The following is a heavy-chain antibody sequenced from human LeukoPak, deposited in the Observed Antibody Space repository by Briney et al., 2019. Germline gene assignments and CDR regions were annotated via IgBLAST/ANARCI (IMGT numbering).Heavy chain of an antibody. V-gene: IGHV1-18*01. J-gene: IGHJ6*02. Sequence: ASVKVSCKASGYTFTSYGISWLRQAPGQGLEWMGWISAYNGNTNYAQKLQGRVTMTTDTSTSTAYMELRSLRSDDTAVYYCARGVVPAAIFGYYYGMDVWGQGTTVTVSS. D-gene: IGHD2-2*01. CDR3: ARGVVPAAIFGYYYGMDV. CDR1: GYTFTSYG. CDR2: ISAYNGNT.